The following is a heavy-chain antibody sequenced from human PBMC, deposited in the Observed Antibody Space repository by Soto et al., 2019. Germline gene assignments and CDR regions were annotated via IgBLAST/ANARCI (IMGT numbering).Heavy chain of an antibody. D-gene: IGHD6-6*01. CDR2: IIPIFGTA. V-gene: IGHV1-69*01. CDR3: ASDSRGKAAPLYYGMDV. Sequence: QVQLVQSGAEVKKPGSSVKVSCKASGGTFSSYAISWVRQAPGQGLEWMGGIIPIFGTANYAEKFQGRVTITAGEFTSTAYLELSSLRSEDTAVYYCASDSRGKAAPLYYGMDVWGQGTTVTVSS. J-gene: IGHJ6*02. CDR1: GGTFSSYA.